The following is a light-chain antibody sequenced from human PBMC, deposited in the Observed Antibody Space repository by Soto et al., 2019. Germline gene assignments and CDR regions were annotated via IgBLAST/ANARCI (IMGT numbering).Light chain of an antibody. J-gene: IGLJ1*01. Sequence: QSALTQPPSASGSPGQSVAISCTGTSSDVGGYNYVSWYQQHPGKAPKLMIYEVSQRPSGVPDRFSGSKSGNTASLTVSGLQSEDEADYYCSSYAGNSWVFGTGTKVT. V-gene: IGLV2-8*01. CDR3: SSYAGNSWV. CDR1: SSDVGGYNY. CDR2: EVS.